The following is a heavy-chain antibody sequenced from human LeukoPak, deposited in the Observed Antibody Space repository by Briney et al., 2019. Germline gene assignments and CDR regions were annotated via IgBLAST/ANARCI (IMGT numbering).Heavy chain of an antibody. D-gene: IGHD3-22*01. CDR3: ARNGNYDSSGLIDY. CDR1: GGSISSYY. V-gene: IGHV4-4*07. CDR2: IYTSGST. J-gene: IGHJ4*02. Sequence: SETLSLTCTVSGGSISSYYWSWIRQPAGKGLEWIGRIYTSGSTNYNPSLKSRVTMSVDTSKNQFSLKLSSVTAADTAVYYCARNGNYDSSGLIDYWGQGTLVTVSS.